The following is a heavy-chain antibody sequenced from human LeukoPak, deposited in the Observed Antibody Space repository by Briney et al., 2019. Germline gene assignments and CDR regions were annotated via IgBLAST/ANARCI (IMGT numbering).Heavy chain of an antibody. J-gene: IGHJ3*01. CDR1: GFTFSNYA. CDR3: SGSYYRAFDF. D-gene: IGHD3-10*01. CDR2: ISGSGGST. V-gene: IGHV3-23*01. Sequence: GGSLRLSCAASGFTFSNYAMSWVRQAPGKGLEWVSLISGSGGSTYYADSVKGRFTISRDNSMDTLYLQMNSLGAEDTAVYSGSGSYYRAFDFWGQGTIVTVSS.